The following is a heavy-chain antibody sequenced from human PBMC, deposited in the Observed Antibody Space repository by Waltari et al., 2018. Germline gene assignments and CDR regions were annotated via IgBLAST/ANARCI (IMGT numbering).Heavy chain of an antibody. Sequence: QVQLRESGPGLVKPSGTLSLTCAVSGDSMGGRDWWSWVRQPPGRGLERIGQINRSGKANYNPSLESRATVSIDTANNQLYLKVTSATAADTAVYYCARDRGRGLYLDSWGQGTLVTVSP. V-gene: IGHV4-4*02. CDR3: ARDRGRGLYLDS. D-gene: IGHD1-26*01. CDR2: INRSGKA. J-gene: IGHJ4*02. CDR1: GDSMGGRDW.